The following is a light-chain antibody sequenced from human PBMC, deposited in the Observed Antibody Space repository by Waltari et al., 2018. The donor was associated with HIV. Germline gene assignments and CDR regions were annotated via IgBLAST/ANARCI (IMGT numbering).Light chain of an antibody. V-gene: IGKV3-11*01. CDR2: DSS. CDR1: EGISRY. Sequence: EIVLTQSPATLSLSPGERATLSCTSSEGISRYLGWYQQKPGQAPRLLFYDSSHRATGIPDRFSGSASGTEDTLTSSSLGPEDFAVYFCQQRGSGWLTFGGGTKVEIK. J-gene: IGKJ4*01. CDR3: QQRGSGWLT.